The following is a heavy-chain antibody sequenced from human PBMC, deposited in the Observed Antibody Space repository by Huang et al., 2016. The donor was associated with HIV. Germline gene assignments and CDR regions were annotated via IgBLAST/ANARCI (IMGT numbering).Heavy chain of an antibody. J-gene: IGHJ4*01. CDR1: GFIFSDYW. CDR3: VRAREKGYDFWSGYRY. Sequence: EVELAESGGGSVRPGQSLRLSCVGSGFIFSDYWMHWVRQIQGKGLMWVARIESDGSSTSYADSVKGRFTIYRDNARNTVYLQMSSLRVDDTAVYYCVRAREKGYDFWSGYRYWGQGAQVTVSS. D-gene: IGHD3-3*01. V-gene: IGHV3-74*02. CDR2: IESDGSST.